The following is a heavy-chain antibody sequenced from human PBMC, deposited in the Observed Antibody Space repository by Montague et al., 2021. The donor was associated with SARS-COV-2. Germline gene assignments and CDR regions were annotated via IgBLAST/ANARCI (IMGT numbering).Heavy chain of an antibody. CDR1: GGSISSYY. J-gene: IGHJ2*01. CDR2: IYYSGST. V-gene: IGHV4-59*01. CDR3: AGDRGRFWHFDL. D-gene: IGHD5-12*01. Sequence: SETLSLTCTVSGGSISSYYWNWIRQPPGKGLEWFGYIYYSGSTXXXPSXTSRVTISVDTSKSQMSLRLHSVTAADTAVYYCAGDRGRFWHFDLWGRGTLVTVSS.